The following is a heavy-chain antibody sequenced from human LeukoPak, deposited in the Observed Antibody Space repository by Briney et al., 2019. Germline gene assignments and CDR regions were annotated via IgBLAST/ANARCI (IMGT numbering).Heavy chain of an antibody. J-gene: IGHJ3*02. CDR2: IYTSGST. CDR1: GGSISSYY. V-gene: IGHV4-4*07. D-gene: IGHD3-9*01. Sequence: SKTLSLTCTVSGGSISSYYWSWIRQPAGKGLEWIGRIYTSGSTNYNPSLKSRVTMSVDTSKNQFSLKLSSVTAADTAVYYCAREYDILTGYAFDIWGQGTMVTVSS. CDR3: AREYDILTGYAFDI.